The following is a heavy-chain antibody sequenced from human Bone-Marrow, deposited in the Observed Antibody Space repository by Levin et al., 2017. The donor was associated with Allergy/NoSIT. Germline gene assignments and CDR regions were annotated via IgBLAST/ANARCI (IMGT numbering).Heavy chain of an antibody. CDR1: GHSFSSNH. V-gene: IGHV1-46*01. CDR2: ITPNGDHT. J-gene: IGHJ5*02. Sequence: PGASVKVSCKASGHSFSSNHMHWVRQAPGQGLEWMGMITPNGDHTGYAQKFQGRVTMTRDTSTNTVYMELRSLRSEDTAVYFCARGRQENGEGNWFDPWGQGTLVTVSS. D-gene: IGHD1-1*01. CDR3: ARGRQENGEGNWFDP.